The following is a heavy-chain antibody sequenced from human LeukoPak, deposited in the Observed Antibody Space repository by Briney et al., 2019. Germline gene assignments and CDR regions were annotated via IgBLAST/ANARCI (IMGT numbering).Heavy chain of an antibody. D-gene: IGHD4-17*01. CDR3: ARVDYGDYSKDFDY. CDR2: INHRGRT. J-gene: IGHJ4*02. CDR1: GESFSGYY. V-gene: IGHV4-34*01. Sequence: SETLSLTCAAYGESFSGYYWSWIRQPPGKGLEWIGEINHRGRTNYNPSLKSRATMSVDTSKNQFSLRLNSVTAADTAVYYCARVDYGDYSKDFDYWDQGALVTVAS.